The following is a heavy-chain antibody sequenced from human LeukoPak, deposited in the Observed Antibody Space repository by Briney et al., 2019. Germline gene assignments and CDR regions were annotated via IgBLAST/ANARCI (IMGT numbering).Heavy chain of an antibody. Sequence: GGSLRLSCAASGFTFGSYSMNWVRQAPGKGLEWVSYISSSSSTIYYADSVKGRFTISRDNAKNSLYLQMNSLRAEDTAVYYCARGSTYYDSSGQVPFDYWGQGTLVTVSS. J-gene: IGHJ4*02. CDR1: GFTFGSYS. D-gene: IGHD3-22*01. V-gene: IGHV3-48*01. CDR2: ISSSSSTI. CDR3: ARGSTYYDSSGQVPFDY.